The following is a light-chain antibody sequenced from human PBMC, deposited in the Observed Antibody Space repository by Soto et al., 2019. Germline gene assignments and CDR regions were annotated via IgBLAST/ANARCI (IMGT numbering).Light chain of an antibody. V-gene: IGLV2-8*01. CDR1: SSDVGGYNY. Sequence: QSVLTQPPSASGSPGQSVTISCTGTSSDVGGYNYVSWYHQHPGKAPKLMIYEVSKRPSGVPDRFSGSKSGNTASLTVSGLQAEDEADYYCSSYAGSLVVFGGGTKLTVL. J-gene: IGLJ2*01. CDR2: EVS. CDR3: SSYAGSLVV.